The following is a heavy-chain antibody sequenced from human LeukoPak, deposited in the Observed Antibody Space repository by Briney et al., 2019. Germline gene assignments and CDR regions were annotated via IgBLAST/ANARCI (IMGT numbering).Heavy chain of an antibody. J-gene: IGHJ6*02. V-gene: IGHV4-34*01. Sequence: PSETLSLTCAVYGGSFSGYYWSWIRQPPGKGLEWIGEINHSGSTNYNPSLKSRVTISVDTSKNQFSLKLSSVTAADTAVYYCARGGRSTRRYSSSWYYYGMDVWGQGTTVTVSS. D-gene: IGHD6-13*01. CDR3: ARGGRSTRRYSSSWYYYGMDV. CDR2: INHSGST. CDR1: GGSFSGYY.